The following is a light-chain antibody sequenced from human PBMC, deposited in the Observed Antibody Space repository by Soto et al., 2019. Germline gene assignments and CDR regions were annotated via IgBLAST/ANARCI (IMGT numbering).Light chain of an antibody. CDR1: QSLLHSNGYNY. V-gene: IGKV2-28*01. Sequence: DIVMTQSPLSLPVTPGEPASISCRSSQSLLHSNGYNYLDWYLQKPGQSPQLLIYLGSNRASGVPDRFSGSGSGTAFTLKISRVEAEDVGVYYCMQDLQAPGTFGQGTRLEIK. CDR3: MQDLQAPGT. J-gene: IGKJ5*01. CDR2: LGS.